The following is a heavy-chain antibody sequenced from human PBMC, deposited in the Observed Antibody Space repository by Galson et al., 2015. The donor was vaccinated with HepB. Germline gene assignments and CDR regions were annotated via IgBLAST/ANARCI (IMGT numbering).Heavy chain of an antibody. D-gene: IGHD6-19*01. J-gene: IGHJ3*02. Sequence: SVKVSCKASGGTFSSYATSWVRQAPGQGLEWMGGIIPIFGTANYAQKFQGRVTITADESTSTAYMELSSLRSEDTAVYYCARPRMGYSRGLEAFDIWGQGTMVTVSS. CDR1: GGTFSSYA. CDR3: ARPRMGYSRGLEAFDI. V-gene: IGHV1-69*13. CDR2: IIPIFGTA.